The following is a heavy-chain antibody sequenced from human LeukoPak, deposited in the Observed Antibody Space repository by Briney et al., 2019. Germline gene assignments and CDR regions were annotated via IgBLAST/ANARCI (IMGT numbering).Heavy chain of an antibody. D-gene: IGHD3-10*01. V-gene: IGHV3-73*01. J-gene: IGHJ4*02. Sequence: GGPLRLSCAASGFTFSGSAMHWVRQASWKGLEWVGRIRSKANSYATAYAASVKGRFTISRDDSKNTAYLQMNSLKTEDTAVYYCTRQNYGSGSYCFDYWGQGTLVTVSS. CDR1: GFTFSGSA. CDR2: IRSKANSYAT. CDR3: TRQNYGSGSYCFDY.